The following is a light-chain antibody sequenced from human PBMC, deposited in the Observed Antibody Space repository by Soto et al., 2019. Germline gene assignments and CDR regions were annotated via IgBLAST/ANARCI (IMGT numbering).Light chain of an antibody. V-gene: IGKV3-15*01. CDR1: QGIGYT. Sequence: IVLTQSPGTLSLSPGERATLSCRASQGIGYTLACYHQKPVQTRRIVIHDTSIRATGVRAWFSGSTNGAAFNPTISSLQSEDFAVYYCQHYVNWPLTFGGGAK. J-gene: IGKJ4*01. CDR3: QHYVNWPLT. CDR2: DTS.